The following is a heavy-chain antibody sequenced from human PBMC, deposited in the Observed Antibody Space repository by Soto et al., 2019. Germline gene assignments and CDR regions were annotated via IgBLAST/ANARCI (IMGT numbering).Heavy chain of an antibody. Sequence: PGESLKISCKGSGYSFSTYWISWVRQMPGKGLEWMGRIDPSGSYTDYSPSFQGHVTISADKSISTAYLQWSSLKASDTAMYYCARPRVYGSGGKYGMGVWGQGTTVTVSS. D-gene: IGHD3-10*01. CDR2: IDPSGSYT. CDR3: ARPRVYGSGGKYGMGV. CDR1: GYSFSTYW. J-gene: IGHJ6*02. V-gene: IGHV5-10-1*01.